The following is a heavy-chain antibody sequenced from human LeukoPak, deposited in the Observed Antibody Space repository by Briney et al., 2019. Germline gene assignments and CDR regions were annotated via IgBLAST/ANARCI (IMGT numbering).Heavy chain of an antibody. Sequence: SETLSLTCSLSGGSIDNYYWTWIRQPPGKGLEWLGYMYFSGNTDYNPSLKGRVTISVDTSKNQYSLQLTSVTAADTAVYFCARLTGRFGGTINVWGHGKMVTVSS. CDR2: MYFSGNT. CDR1: GGSIDNYY. D-gene: IGHD3-10*01. V-gene: IGHV4-59*08. CDR3: ARLTGRFGGTINV. J-gene: IGHJ3*01.